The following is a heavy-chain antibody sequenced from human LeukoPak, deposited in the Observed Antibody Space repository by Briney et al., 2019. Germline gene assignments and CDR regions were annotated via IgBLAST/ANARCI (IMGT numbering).Heavy chain of an antibody. D-gene: IGHD3-22*01. CDR1: GYTFTIYG. CDR3: ARSVIVVVKGAFDI. V-gene: IGHV1-18*01. CDR2: ISAYNGNT. J-gene: IGHJ3*02. Sequence: ASVKVSFKASGYTFTIYGISWVRQAPGQGLEWMGWISAYNGNTNYAQKLQGRVTMTTDTSTSTAYMELRSLRSDDTAVYYCARSVIVVVKGAFDIWGQGTMVTVSS.